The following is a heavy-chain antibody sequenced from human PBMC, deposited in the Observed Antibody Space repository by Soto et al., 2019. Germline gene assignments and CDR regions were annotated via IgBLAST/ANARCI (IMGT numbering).Heavy chain of an antibody. CDR2: IHDSGST. CDR1: GASIGTSNW. V-gene: IGHV4-4*02. CDR3: ARGGVATILPGY. J-gene: IGHJ4*02. D-gene: IGHD5-12*01. Sequence: PSETLSLTCAVSGASIGTSNWWSWVRQSPGKGLEWIGEIHDSGSTESNLSLKSRVTISLDKSKNQFSLNVSSVTAADTAVYYCARGGVATILPGYWCQGTLVTVSS.